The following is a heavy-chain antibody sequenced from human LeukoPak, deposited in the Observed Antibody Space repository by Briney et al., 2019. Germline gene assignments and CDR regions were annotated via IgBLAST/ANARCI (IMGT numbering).Heavy chain of an antibody. V-gene: IGHV1-2*02. J-gene: IGHJ4*02. D-gene: IGHD3-22*01. CDR3: AREQSGSGGGEPVVDEYYFDY. Sequence: EASVKVSCKASGYTFTGYYMHWVRQAPGQGLEWMGWINPNSGGTNYAQKFQGRVTMTRDTSISTAYMELSRLRSDDTAVYYCAREQSGSGGGEPVVDEYYFDYWGQGTLVTVSS. CDR2: INPNSGGT. CDR1: GYTFTGYY.